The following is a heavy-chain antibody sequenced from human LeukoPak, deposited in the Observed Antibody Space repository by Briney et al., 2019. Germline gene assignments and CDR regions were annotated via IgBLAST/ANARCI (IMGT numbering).Heavy chain of an antibody. CDR3: VSRLVNDWEYYFVY. CDR2: IYPGDSDT. D-gene: IGHD3-9*01. V-gene: IGHV5-51*01. CDR1: GYSFSNYW. J-gene: IGHJ4*02. Sequence: GESLKISFKGSGYSFSNYWIGWVRPVPGKGLEWIGIIYPGDSDTRYSPSFQGQVTISADKSLTTAYLQWSSLKASDTAMYYCVSRLVNDWEYYFVYWGQGTLVTVSS.